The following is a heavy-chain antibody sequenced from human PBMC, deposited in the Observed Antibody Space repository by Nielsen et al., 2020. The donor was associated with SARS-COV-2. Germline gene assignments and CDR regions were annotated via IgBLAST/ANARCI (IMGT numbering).Heavy chain of an antibody. J-gene: IGHJ4*02. CDR2: IKEDGREG. Sequence: GESLKIFCAASGFTFTNFGMHWVRQSPTKGLEWVANIKEDGREGYYVDSVKGRFTISRDNARKSLSLQMNSLRAEDTAVYYCVLQWGYWSQGTLVTVAS. V-gene: IGHV3-7*03. D-gene: IGHD2-15*01. CDR1: GFTFTNFG. CDR3: VLQWGY.